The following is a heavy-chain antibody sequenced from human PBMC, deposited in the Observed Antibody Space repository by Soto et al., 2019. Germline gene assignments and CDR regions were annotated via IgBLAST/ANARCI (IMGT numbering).Heavy chain of an antibody. V-gene: IGHV4-30-2*01. D-gene: IGHD3-22*01. CDR1: GGSISSGGYS. Sequence: QLQLQESGSGLVKPSQTLSLTCAVSGGSISSGGYSWSWIRQPPGKGLEWIGYIYHSGSTYYNPSLKSRVTISVDRSKNQFSLKLSSVTAADTAVYYCARGVETHYYDSSGYYLFRYFDLWGRGTLVTVSS. CDR3: ARGVETHYYDSSGYYLFRYFDL. CDR2: IYHSGST. J-gene: IGHJ2*01.